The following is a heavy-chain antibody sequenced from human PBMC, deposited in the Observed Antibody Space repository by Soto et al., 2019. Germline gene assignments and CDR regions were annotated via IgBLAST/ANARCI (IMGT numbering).Heavy chain of an antibody. CDR3: ASRDPGTSVDY. CDR2: IYRTWST. J-gene: IGHJ4*02. Sequence: QVQLQESGPGLVKPSGTLSLTCAVSGGSFTSNNWWTWVRQPPGQGLGWIGEIYRTWSTYYNPSLKSRVTISRDKSENLFSLKVTSLTAADTAVYYCASRDPGTSVDYWGQGTLVTVSS. CDR1: GGSFTSNNW. D-gene: IGHD1-7*01. V-gene: IGHV4-4*02.